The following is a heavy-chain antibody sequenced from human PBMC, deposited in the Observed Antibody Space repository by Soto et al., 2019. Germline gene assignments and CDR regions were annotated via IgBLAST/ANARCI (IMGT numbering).Heavy chain of an antibody. V-gene: IGHV1-18*01. Sequence: QVQLVQSRGEVKKPGASVKVSCKTSGYSFTTYGISWVRQAPGQGLEWMGWISGYNGNTNYAQNLQGRVTMTTDTSTNTAYMELRSLRSDDTAVYYCAREVPAPYYYYGMDVWGQGSTVTVSS. CDR3: AREVPAPYYYYGMDV. CDR2: ISGYNGNT. CDR1: GYSFTTYG. J-gene: IGHJ6*02.